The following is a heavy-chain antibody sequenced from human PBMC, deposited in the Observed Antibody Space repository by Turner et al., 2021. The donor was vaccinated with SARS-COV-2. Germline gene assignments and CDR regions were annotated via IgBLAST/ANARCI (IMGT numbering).Heavy chain of an antibody. CDR1: GFTFSRHV. CDR3: ARDSGDFDY. D-gene: IGHD3-10*01. CDR2: ISYDGSNK. V-gene: IGHV3-30-3*01. Sequence: QVQLVESGGCVVQPGRSLRLSCAASGFTFSRHVMHGVRQAPGKGLEWVAVISYDGSNKYYADSVKGRFTISRDNSKNTLYLQMNSLRAEDTAVYYCARDSGDFDYWGQGTLVTVSS. J-gene: IGHJ4*02.